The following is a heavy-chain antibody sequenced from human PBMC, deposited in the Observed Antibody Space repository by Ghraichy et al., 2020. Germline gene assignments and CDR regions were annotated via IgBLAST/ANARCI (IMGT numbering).Heavy chain of an antibody. Sequence: GGSLRLSCSASGIINSDYYMSWIRQAPGKGLEWVSYVSRDITFTNYADSVKGRFIITRDNAKNSMYLQMDNLRVEDTAVYYCATGDNLWSRYSFDSWGRGTLVTVSS. CDR2: VSRDITFT. D-gene: IGHD3-3*01. J-gene: IGHJ4*02. CDR1: GIINSDYY. V-gene: IGHV3-11*03. CDR3: ATGDNLWSRYSFDS.